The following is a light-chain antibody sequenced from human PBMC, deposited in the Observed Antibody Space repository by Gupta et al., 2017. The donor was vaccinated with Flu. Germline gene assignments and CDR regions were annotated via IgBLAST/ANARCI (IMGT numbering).Light chain of an antibody. V-gene: IGKV3-20*01. CDR2: GAS. CDR1: QSVSSSY. CDR3: QQYGSSTGT. Sequence: ELVLTQSPGTLSLSPGERATLSCRASQSVSSSYLAWYQQKPGQAPRLLIYGASSRATGTPDRFSGSGSGTDFTLTISRLEPEDFAVYYCQQYGSSTGTFGQGTKVEIK. J-gene: IGKJ1*01.